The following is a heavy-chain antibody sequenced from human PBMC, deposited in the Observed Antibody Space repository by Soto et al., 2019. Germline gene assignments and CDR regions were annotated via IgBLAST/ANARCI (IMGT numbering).Heavy chain of an antibody. J-gene: IGHJ6*02. CDR3: ARSQGSSTSLEIYYYYFYGMDV. CDR1: GGTFSSYA. V-gene: IGHV1-69*01. D-gene: IGHD2-2*01. Sequence: QVQLVQSGAEVKKPGSSVKVSCKASGGTFSSYAISWVRQAPGQGLEWMGGIITISETTHYAQKFQGRVTITADESTSTAYRELSSLRSEDTAVYYCARSQGSSTSLEIYYYYFYGMDVWVQGTTVTVSS. CDR2: IITISETT.